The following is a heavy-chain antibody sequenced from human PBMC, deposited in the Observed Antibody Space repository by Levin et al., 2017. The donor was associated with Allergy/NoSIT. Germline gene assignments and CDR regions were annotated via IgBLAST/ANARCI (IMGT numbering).Heavy chain of an antibody. CDR2: ISAYNGNT. J-gene: IGHJ5*02. CDR3: ARDRGPRFFGVVITSNSVWFDP. D-gene: IGHD3-3*01. V-gene: IGHV1-18*01. CDR1: GYTFTSYG. Sequence: GESLKISCKASGYTFTSYGISWVRQAPGQGLEWMGWISAYNGNTNYAQKLQGRVTMTTDTSTSTAYMELRSLRSDDTAVYYCARDRGPRFFGVVITSNSVWFDPWGQGTLVTVSS.